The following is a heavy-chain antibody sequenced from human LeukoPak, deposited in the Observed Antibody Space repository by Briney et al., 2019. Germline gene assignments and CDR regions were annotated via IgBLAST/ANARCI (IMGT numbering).Heavy chain of an antibody. CDR2: LNPNSGGT. D-gene: IGHD3-3*01. J-gene: IGHJ4*02. CDR1: GYIFIDYY. CDR3: ARFPAGGVVIRKYYFDY. Sequence: ASVKVSCKASGYIFIDYYIHWVRQAPGQGLEWMAWLNPNSGGTQYLQKFQGRVTMTRDTSISTAYMELSRLRYDDTAVFYCARFPAGGVVIRKYYFDYWGQGTLVTVSS. V-gene: IGHV1-2*02.